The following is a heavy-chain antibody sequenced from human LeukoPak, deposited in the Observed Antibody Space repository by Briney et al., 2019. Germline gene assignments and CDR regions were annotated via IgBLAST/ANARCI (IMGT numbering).Heavy chain of an antibody. CDR3: ARVAWIPIGGVIVTAFDY. Sequence: PSETLSLTCAVSGGSLSGDSWWSWVRPSRGKGLEWIGEIHHSGDTDYNSSLKSRVTISLDKSKTQFSLTLNSVTAADTAVYYCARVAWIPIGGVIVTAFDYWGQGTLVTVSS. CDR1: GGSLSGDSW. D-gene: IGHD3-16*02. J-gene: IGHJ4*02. CDR2: IHHSGDT. V-gene: IGHV4-4*02.